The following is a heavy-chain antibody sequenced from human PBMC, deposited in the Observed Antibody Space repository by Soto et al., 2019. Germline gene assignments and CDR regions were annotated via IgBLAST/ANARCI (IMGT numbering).Heavy chain of an antibody. CDR3: ARAVPSNWNLDAFDI. D-gene: IGHD1-20*01. CDR2: IYYSGST. CDR1: GGSISSGDYY. Sequence: SETLSLTCTVSGGSISSGDYYWSWIRQPPGKGLEWIGYIYYSGSTYYNPSLKSRVTISVDTSKNQFSLKLSSVTAADTAVYYCARAVPSNWNLDAFDIWGQGTMVTVSS. J-gene: IGHJ3*02. V-gene: IGHV4-30-4*01.